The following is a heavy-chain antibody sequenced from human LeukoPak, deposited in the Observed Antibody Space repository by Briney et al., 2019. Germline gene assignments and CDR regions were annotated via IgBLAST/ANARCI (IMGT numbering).Heavy chain of an antibody. V-gene: IGHV4-61*01. CDR2: VYYSGST. Sequence: PSETLFLTCTVSGGSVSSGSYYWSWIRQPPGKGLEWIGYVYYSGSTNYNPSLKSRVTVSVDTSKNQFSLKLSSVTAADTAVYYCARVPSGVRGIIIDYWGQGTLVTVSS. D-gene: IGHD3-10*01. CDR3: ARVPSGVRGIIIDY. J-gene: IGHJ4*02. CDR1: GGSVSSGSYY.